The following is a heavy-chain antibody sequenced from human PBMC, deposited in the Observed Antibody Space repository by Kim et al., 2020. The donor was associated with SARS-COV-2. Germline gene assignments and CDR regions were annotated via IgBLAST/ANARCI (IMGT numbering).Heavy chain of an antibody. CDR2: INHSGST. CDR1: GGSFSGYY. D-gene: IGHD3-3*01. J-gene: IGHJ4*02. V-gene: IGHV4-34*01. CDR3: ARSPLGVLIFAY. Sequence: SETLSLTCAVYGGSFSGYYWSWIRQPPGKGLEWIGEINHSGSTNYNPSLKSRVTISVDTSKNQFSLKLRSVTAADTAVYYCARSPLGVLIFAYWGQGTL.